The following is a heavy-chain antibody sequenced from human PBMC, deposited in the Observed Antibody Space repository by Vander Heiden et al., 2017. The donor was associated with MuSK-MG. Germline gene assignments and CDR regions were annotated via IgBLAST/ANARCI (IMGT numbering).Heavy chain of an antibody. Sequence: QVQLLQSGAEVTKPGASVTVSCKASGYISSYYGLTWVRQAPGQGLEWLGWVSAYNHYTESARKIQGRLTMTRDTSTGTAFMELRNLLSDATALYYCAGPLHDTENLYAMAVWGQGTAGTV. CDR2: VSAYNHYT. CDR3: AGPLHDTENLYAMAV. CDR1: GYISSYYG. J-gene: IGHJ6*02. V-gene: IGHV1-18*01. D-gene: IGHD1-1*01.